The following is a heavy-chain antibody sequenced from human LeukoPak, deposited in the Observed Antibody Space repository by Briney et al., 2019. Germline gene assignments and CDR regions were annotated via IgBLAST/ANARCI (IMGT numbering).Heavy chain of an antibody. CDR2: IYSGGST. J-gene: IGHJ3*02. D-gene: IGHD3-22*01. Sequence: GGSLRLSCAASGFTVSSNYMSWVRQAPGKGLEWVSVIYSGGSTYYADSVKGRFTISRDNSKNTLYLQMNSLRAEDTAVYYCARADTYYDSSGYALGGDAFDIWGQGTMVTVSS. CDR3: ARADTYYDSSGYALGGDAFDI. V-gene: IGHV3-66*01. CDR1: GFTVSSNY.